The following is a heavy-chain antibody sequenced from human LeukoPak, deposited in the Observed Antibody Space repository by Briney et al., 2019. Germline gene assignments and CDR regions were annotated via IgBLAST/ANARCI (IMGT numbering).Heavy chain of an antibody. CDR2: ISGSGGST. J-gene: IGHJ4*02. CDR1: GFTFSSYA. V-gene: IGHV3-23*01. D-gene: IGHD5-18*01. Sequence: GGSLRLSCAASGFTFSSYAMSWVRQAPGKGLEWVSAISGSGGSTYYADSVKGRFTISRDNSKNTLYLQMNSLRAEDTAVYYCAKDQWGYSYGGSLDYWGQGTLVTVSS. CDR3: AKDQWGYSYGGSLDY.